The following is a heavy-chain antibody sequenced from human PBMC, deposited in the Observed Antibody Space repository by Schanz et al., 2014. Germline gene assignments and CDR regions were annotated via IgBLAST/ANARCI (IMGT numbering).Heavy chain of an antibody. CDR3: ASSGAGYSNSWDFDY. J-gene: IGHJ4*02. CDR1: GGTFSSYT. V-gene: IGHV1-69*09. CDR2: IIPILGIA. Sequence: QVQLVQSGAEVKKPGASVKVSCKASGGTFSSYTISWVRQAPGQGLEWMGRIIPILGIANYAQKFQGRVTISADKTTSAANMDYRSLKSQEAAVYYWASSGAGYSNSWDFDYWGQGTLVTVSS. D-gene: IGHD6-13*01.